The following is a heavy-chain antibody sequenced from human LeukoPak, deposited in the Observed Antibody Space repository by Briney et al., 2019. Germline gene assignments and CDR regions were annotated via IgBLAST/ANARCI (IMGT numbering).Heavy chain of an antibody. J-gene: IGHJ4*02. D-gene: IGHD5/OR15-5a*01. V-gene: IGHV1-2*02. CDR1: GYTFTEYY. CDR2: INPHSGGT. CDR3: ARFDQVSETAGGY. Sequence: ASVNVSCKASGYTFTEYYMHWVRQAPGQGLEWMGWINPHSGGTNYAQKFQGRVTMTRDTSISTAYMELSRLRSDDTAVYYCARFDQVSETAGGYWGQGTLVTVSS.